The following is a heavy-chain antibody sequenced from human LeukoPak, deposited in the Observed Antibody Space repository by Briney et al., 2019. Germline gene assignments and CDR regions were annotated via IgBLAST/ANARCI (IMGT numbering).Heavy chain of an antibody. V-gene: IGHV4-34*01. CDR1: GGSFSGYY. CDR3: ARGCDSSGWYARYFDY. CDR2: INHSGST. J-gene: IGHJ4*02. Sequence: SETLSLTCAVYGGSFSGYYWSWIRQPPGKGLEWIGEINHSGSTNYNPSLKSRVTISVDTSKNQISLKLSSVTAADTAVYYCARGCDSSGWYARYFDYWGQGTLVTVSS. D-gene: IGHD6-19*01.